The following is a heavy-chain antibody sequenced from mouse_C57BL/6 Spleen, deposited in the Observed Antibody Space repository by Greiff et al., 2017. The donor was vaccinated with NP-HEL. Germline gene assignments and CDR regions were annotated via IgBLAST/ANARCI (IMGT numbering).Heavy chain of an antibody. Sequence: EVKLLESGPGLVKPSQSLSLTCSVTGYSITSGYYWNWIRQFPGNKLEWMGYISYDGSNNYNPSLKNRISITRDTSKNQFFLKLNSVTTEDTATYYCARGGLLNAMDYWGQGTSVTVSS. D-gene: IGHD3-1*01. CDR1: GYSITSGYY. CDR2: ISYDGSN. V-gene: IGHV3-6*01. J-gene: IGHJ4*01. CDR3: ARGGLLNAMDY.